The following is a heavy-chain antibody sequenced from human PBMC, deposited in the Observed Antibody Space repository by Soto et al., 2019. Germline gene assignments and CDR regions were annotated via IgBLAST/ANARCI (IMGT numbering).Heavy chain of an antibody. D-gene: IGHD3-22*01. CDR3: ASGRYDASGYFAY. CDR2: ISPFDGNA. Sequence: VKVSCTGCGNTLTGVYLPWVRQAPGQELEWMGWISPFDGNAKYARKLQARFTFTGDTSFNTAYMELISLRSDETAMFYVASGRYDASGYFAYGGQGSL. CDR1: GNTLTGVY. V-gene: IGHV1-45*02. J-gene: IGHJ4*02.